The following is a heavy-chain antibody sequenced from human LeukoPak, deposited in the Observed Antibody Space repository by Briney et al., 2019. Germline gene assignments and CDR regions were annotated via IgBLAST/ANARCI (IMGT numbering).Heavy chain of an antibody. CDR2: IWYDGSNK. CDR3: AREDCSSWQLDY. V-gene: IGHV3-33*01. Sequence: GGSLRLSCAASGFTFSSYGMHWVRQAPGKGLEWVAVIWYDGSNKYYADSVKGRFTISRDNSKNTLYLQMNSLRAEDTAVYYCAREDCSSWQLDYWGQGTLVTVSS. J-gene: IGHJ4*02. D-gene: IGHD6-13*01. CDR1: GFTFSSYG.